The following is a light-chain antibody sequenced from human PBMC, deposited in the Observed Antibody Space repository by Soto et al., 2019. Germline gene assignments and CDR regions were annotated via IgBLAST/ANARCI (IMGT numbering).Light chain of an antibody. CDR3: IRYQVSSSSV. CDR1: SSDIGAYDH. Sequence: QSVLTQPASVCGSPGQSITISCSGTSSDIGAYDHVAWFQQFPGKTPKLVIYSVSNRPSGVSYRCSGSKSDNTASLTISGLQADDEDDYYCIRYQVSSSSVFGPGTKATVL. V-gene: IGLV2-14*01. J-gene: IGLJ1*01. CDR2: SVS.